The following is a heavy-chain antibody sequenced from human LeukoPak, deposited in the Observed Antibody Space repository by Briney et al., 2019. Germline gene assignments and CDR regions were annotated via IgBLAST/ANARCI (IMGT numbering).Heavy chain of an antibody. Sequence: SETLSLTCTVSGGSISSHYWSRIRQPPGKGLEWIGYIYYSGSTNYNPSLKSRVTISVDTSKNQFSLKLSSVTAADTAVYYCAREIVATGNPAYHWFDPWGQGTLVTVSS. CDR3: AREIVATGNPAYHWFDP. CDR1: GGSISSHY. CDR2: IYYSGST. V-gene: IGHV4-59*11. D-gene: IGHD5-12*01. J-gene: IGHJ5*02.